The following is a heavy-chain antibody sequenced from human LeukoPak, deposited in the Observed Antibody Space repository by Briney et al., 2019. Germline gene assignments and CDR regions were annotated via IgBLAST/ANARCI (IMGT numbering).Heavy chain of an antibody. V-gene: IGHV4-59*01. J-gene: IGHJ6*02. CDR3: ARAGQWLVPGAGYYYYGMDV. Sequence: SETLSLTCTVSGGSISSYYWSWIRQPPGKGLEWIGYIYYSGSTNYNPSLKSRVTILVDTSKNQFSLKLSSVTAADTAVYYCARAGQWLVPGAGYYYYGMDVWGQGTTVTVSS. D-gene: IGHD6-19*01. CDR2: IYYSGST. CDR1: GGSISSYY.